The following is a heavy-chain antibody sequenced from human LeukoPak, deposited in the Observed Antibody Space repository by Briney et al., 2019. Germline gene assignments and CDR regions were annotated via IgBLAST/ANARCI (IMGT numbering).Heavy chain of an antibody. D-gene: IGHD3-10*01. CDR3: ASWDRKQIIDSGTNFDY. V-gene: IGHV3-21*01. CDR1: GFTFSSYS. J-gene: IGHJ4*02. Sequence: PGGSLRLSCAASGFTFSSYSMNWVRQAPGKGLEWVSSISSSSSYIYYADSVKGRFTISRDNAKNSLYLQMNSLRAEDTAVYYCASWDRKQIIDSGTNFDYWGQGTLVTVSS. CDR2: ISSSSSYI.